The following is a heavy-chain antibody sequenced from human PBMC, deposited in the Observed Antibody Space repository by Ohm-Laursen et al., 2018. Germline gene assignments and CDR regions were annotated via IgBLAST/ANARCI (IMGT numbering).Heavy chain of an antibody. CDR2: ISGSGGST. D-gene: IGHD5-18*01. CDR1: GFTFSSYA. Sequence: SLRLSCAASGFTFSSYAMSWVRQAPGKGLEWVSAISGSGGSTYCADSVKGRFTISRDNSKNTLYLQMNSLRAEDTAVYYCAKGKYAYSYGLMDYWGQGTLVTVSS. V-gene: IGHV3-23*01. J-gene: IGHJ4*02. CDR3: AKGKYAYSYGLMDY.